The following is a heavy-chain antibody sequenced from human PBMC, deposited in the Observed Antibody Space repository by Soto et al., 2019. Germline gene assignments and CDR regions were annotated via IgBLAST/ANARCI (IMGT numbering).Heavy chain of an antibody. D-gene: IGHD2-2*01. CDR1: GYTFTNYN. CDR3: ARGLSDIVVAPAV. Sequence: ASVKVSCKASGYTFTNYNINWVRQATGQGLEWMAWMNPNNGNTGYAQKFQDRVTMTRNTSISTAYMELRSLRSEDTAVYYCARGLSDIVVAPAVWGQGTLVTVSS. CDR2: MNPNNGNT. V-gene: IGHV1-8*01. J-gene: IGHJ4*02.